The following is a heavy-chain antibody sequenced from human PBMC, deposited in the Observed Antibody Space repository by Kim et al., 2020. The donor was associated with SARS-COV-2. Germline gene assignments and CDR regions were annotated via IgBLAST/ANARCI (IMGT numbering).Heavy chain of an antibody. J-gene: IGHJ5*02. V-gene: IGHV4-61*02. Sequence: NTNPPRQSRVTISVDTSKHQFSLRVSSVTATDTAVYYCARGSSFNWFDPWGQGTLVTVSS. CDR3: ARGSSFNWFDP.